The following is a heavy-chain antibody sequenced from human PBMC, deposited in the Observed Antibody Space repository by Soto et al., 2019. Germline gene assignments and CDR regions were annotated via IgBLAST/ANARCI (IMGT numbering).Heavy chain of an antibody. CDR1: GFSFSGHG. V-gene: IGHV3-33*01. CDR2: IWSDGNNK. D-gene: IGHD6-19*01. Sequence: QVQLVESGGGVVQPGTSLKLSCSASGFSFSGHGMQWVRQAPGKGLEWVTIIWSDGNNKYYADSVKGRFTISRDNSKNTLYLQMNSLRVEDTAVYYCVREGLEVAGYGMDVWGQGTTVTVSS. CDR3: VREGLEVAGYGMDV. J-gene: IGHJ6*02.